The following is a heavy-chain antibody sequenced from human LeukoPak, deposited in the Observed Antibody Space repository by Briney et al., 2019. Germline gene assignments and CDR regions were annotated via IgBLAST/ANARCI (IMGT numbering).Heavy chain of an antibody. Sequence: GGSLRLSCAASGFTFSSYSMNWVRQAPGKGLEWVSSISSSSSYIYYADSVKGRFTISRDNAKNSLYLQMNSLRAEDTAVYYCARDISSGWYVDYWGQGTLVTVSS. CDR2: ISSSSSYI. CDR3: ARDISSGWYVDY. J-gene: IGHJ4*02. D-gene: IGHD6-19*01. V-gene: IGHV3-21*01. CDR1: GFTFSSYS.